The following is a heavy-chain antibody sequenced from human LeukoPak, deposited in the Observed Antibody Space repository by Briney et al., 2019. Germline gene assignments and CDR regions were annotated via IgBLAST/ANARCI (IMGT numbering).Heavy chain of an antibody. CDR1: GFTFSSYS. V-gene: IGHV3-21*01. J-gene: IGHJ4*02. Sequence: PGGSLRLSCAASGFTFSSYSMNWVRQAPGKGLEWVSSISSSSSYIYYADSVKGRFTISRDNAKNSLYLQMNSLRAEDTAVYYCAREDKETDWLFPTGHHYFDYWGQGTLVTVSS. CDR2: ISSSSSYI. CDR3: AREDKETDWLFPTGHHYFDY. D-gene: IGHD3-9*01.